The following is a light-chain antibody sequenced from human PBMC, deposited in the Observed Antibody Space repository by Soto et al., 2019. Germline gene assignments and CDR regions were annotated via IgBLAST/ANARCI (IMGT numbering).Light chain of an antibody. V-gene: IGLV2-14*03. J-gene: IGLJ1*01. Sequence: QSVLTQPASVSGSPGQSITISCTGTSSDVGGYNFVSWYQQYPGKAPKFIIYDVSNRPSGVSNRFSGSKSGNTASLTISGLRAEDEADYYCCSYASSSTDVFGTGTKLTVL. CDR2: DVS. CDR1: SSDVGGYNF. CDR3: CSYASSSTDV.